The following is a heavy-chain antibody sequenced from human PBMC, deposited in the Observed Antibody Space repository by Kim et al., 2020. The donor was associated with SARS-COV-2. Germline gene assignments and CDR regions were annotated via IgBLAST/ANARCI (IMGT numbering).Heavy chain of an antibody. CDR3: AREIGRRNYYGSGSYYTRGDYYYYGMDV. D-gene: IGHD3-10*01. CDR1: GFTFSSYG. CDR2: ISYDGSNK. V-gene: IGHV3-33*05. Sequence: GGSLRLSCAASGFTFSSYGMHWVRQAPGKGLEWVAVISYDGSNKYYADSVKGRFTISRDNSKNTLYLQMNSLRAEDTAVYYCAREIGRRNYYGSGSYYTRGDYYYYGMDVWGQGTTVTVSS. J-gene: IGHJ6*02.